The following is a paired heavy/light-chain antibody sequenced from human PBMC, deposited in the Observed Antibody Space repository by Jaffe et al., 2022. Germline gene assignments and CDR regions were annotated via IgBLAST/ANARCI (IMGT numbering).Heavy chain of an antibody. Sequence: EVQLVESGGGLVQPGGSLRLSCAASGFTFSSYAMHWVRQAPGKGLEYVSAISSNGGSTYYANSVKGRFTISRDNSKNTLYLQMGSLRAEDMAVYYCARGRIAVAGTSWYYFDYWGQGTLVTVSS. V-gene: IGHV3-64*01. CDR3: ARGRIAVAGTSWYYFDY. D-gene: IGHD6-19*01. CDR1: GFTFSSYA. J-gene: IGHJ4*02. CDR2: ISSNGGST.
Light chain of an antibody. V-gene: IGKV3-20*01. CDR2: GAS. J-gene: IGKJ1*01. CDR3: QQYGSLGG. CDR1: QSVSSSY. Sequence: EIVLTQSPGTLSLSPGERATLSCRASQSVSSSYLAWYQQKPGQAPRLLIYGASSRATGIPDRFSGSGSGTDFTLTISRLEPEDFAVYYCQQYGSLGGFGQGTKVEIK.